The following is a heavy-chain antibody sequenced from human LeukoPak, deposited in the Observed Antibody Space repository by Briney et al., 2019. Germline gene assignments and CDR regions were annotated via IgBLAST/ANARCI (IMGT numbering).Heavy chain of an antibody. Sequence: GGSLRLSCVVSGFTFSNYNMNWVRLAPGKGLEWVSSISRSNIYKYYADSVKGRFTISRDNAKNSLYLQMNSLRAEDTAVYYCANSRYDSSGYYGIIGYWGQGTLVTVSS. CDR1: GFTFSNYN. V-gene: IGHV3-21*01. D-gene: IGHD3-22*01. J-gene: IGHJ4*02. CDR3: ANSRYDSSGYYGIIGY. CDR2: ISRSNIYK.